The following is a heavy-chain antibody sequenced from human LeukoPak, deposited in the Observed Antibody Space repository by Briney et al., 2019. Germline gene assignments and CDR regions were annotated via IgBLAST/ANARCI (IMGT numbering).Heavy chain of an antibody. CDR1: GFTFSSYG. V-gene: IGHV3-30*18. J-gene: IGHJ4*02. CDR3: AKDLSGNLDY. D-gene: IGHD1-26*01. Sequence: GGSLRLSCAASGFTFSSYGMHWVRQAPGKGLEWVAVISYDGSNKYYADSVKGRFTISRDNSKNTLYLQMNSLRAEDTAVYYCAKDLSGNLDYWGQGTLVTVSS. CDR2: ISYDGSNK.